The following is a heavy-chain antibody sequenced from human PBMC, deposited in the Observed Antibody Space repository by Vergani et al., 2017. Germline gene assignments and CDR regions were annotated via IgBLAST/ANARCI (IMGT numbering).Heavy chain of an antibody. CDR1: GGSFSGYY. D-gene: IGHD2-21*02. V-gene: IGHV4-34*01. Sequence: QVQLQQWGAGLLKPSETLSLTCAAYGGSFSGYYWSWIRQPPGKGLEWIGEINHSGSTNYNPSLKSRVTISVDTSKNQFSLKLSSVTAADTAVYYCARSLRDSGDWTTYAFDIWGQGTVVTVSS. CDR3: ARSLRDSGDWTTYAFDI. J-gene: IGHJ3*02. CDR2: INHSGST.